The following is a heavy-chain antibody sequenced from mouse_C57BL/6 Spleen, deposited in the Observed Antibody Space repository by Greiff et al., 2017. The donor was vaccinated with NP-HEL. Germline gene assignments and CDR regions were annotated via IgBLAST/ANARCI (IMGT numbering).Heavy chain of an antibody. J-gene: IGHJ2*01. CDR1: GFTFSSYA. CDR3: ARGGDDYGRHYFDD. Sequence: EVQGVESGGGLVKPGGSLKLSCAASGFTFSSYAMSWVRQTPEKRLEWVATISDGGSYTYYPDNVKGRFTISRDNAKKNLYLQMSQLKSEDTAMYYGARGGDDYGRHYFDDWGKGTTLTVSS. V-gene: IGHV5-4*01. D-gene: IGHD1-1*01. CDR2: ISDGGSYT.